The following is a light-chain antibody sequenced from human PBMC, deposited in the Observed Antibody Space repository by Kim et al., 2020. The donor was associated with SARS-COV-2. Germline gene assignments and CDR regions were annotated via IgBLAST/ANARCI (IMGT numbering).Light chain of an antibody. CDR2: SNN. V-gene: IGLV1-44*01. J-gene: IGLJ2*01. CDR3: AAWDDSLNRVV. Sequence: GQSVTISGSGSSSNIGINTVNWYQQLPGTAPKPLIYSNNQRPSGVPERFSGSKSVTSASLAIGGLQSEDEAHYYCAAWDDSLNRVVFGGGTQLTVL. CDR1: SSNIGINT.